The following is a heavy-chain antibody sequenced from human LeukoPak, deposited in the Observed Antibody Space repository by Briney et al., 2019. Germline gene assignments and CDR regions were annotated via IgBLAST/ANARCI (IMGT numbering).Heavy chain of an antibody. CDR1: GFTFDDYA. V-gene: IGHV3-43D*03. CDR3: AKEDSEQLEDYHYYYMDV. D-gene: IGHD6-13*01. J-gene: IGHJ6*03. Sequence: GGSLRLSCAASGFTFDDYAMHWVRQAPGKGLEWVSLISWDGGSTYYAYSVKGLFTISRDNSKKSLYLQMNSLRAEDTALYYCAKEDSEQLEDYHYYYMDVWGKGTTVTVSS. CDR2: ISWDGGST.